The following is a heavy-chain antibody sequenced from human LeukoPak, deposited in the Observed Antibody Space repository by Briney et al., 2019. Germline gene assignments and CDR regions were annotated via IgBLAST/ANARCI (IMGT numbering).Heavy chain of an antibody. CDR1: GFTFTTYW. Sequence: GGSLRLSCAASGFTFTTYWMTWVRQAPGKELEWVANIKQDGSETYYVDSVKGRFTISRDNSKNTLYLQMNSLRAEDTAVYYCARGSTYYDSSGQVPFDYWGQGTLVTVSS. V-gene: IGHV3-7*01. D-gene: IGHD3-22*01. CDR2: IKQDGSET. J-gene: IGHJ4*02. CDR3: ARGSTYYDSSGQVPFDY.